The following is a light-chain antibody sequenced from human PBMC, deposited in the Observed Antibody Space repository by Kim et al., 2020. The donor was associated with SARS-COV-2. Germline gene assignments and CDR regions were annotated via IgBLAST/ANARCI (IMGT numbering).Light chain of an antibody. CDR2: GAS. J-gene: IGKJ2*01. Sequence: PGESATLSCRARQSVSSSLAWYQQKPGQAPRLLIYGASTRATGIPARFSGSGSGTEFTLTISSLQSEDFAVYYCQQYNNWPYTFGQGTKLEI. CDR3: QQYNNWPYT. CDR1: QSVSSS. V-gene: IGKV3D-15*01.